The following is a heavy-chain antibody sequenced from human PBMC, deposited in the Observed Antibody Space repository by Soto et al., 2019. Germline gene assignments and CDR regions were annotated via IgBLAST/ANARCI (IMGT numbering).Heavy chain of an antibody. Sequence: EVQLVESGGGLVQPGGSLRVSCAASGFTFSNYGMNWVRQAPGKGLEWVSYISRTGSTIYYADSVQGRFTISRDNAKNSLYLQMNSLRAEDTAVYYCARQVKKYCSGGTCYQGYYYYMDVWGKGTTVTVSS. CDR2: ISRTGSTI. CDR1: GFTFSNYG. D-gene: IGHD2-15*01. CDR3: ARQVKKYCSGGTCYQGYYYYMDV. J-gene: IGHJ6*03. V-gene: IGHV3-48*01.